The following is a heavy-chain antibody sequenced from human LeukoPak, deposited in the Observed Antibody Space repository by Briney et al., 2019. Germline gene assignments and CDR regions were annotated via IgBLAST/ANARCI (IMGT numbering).Heavy chain of an antibody. CDR2: IYYSGGT. V-gene: IGHV4-59*01. CDR3: ARGGIVGATTGHKAYFDY. CDR1: GGSISSYY. J-gene: IGHJ4*02. Sequence: PSETLSLTCTVSGGSISSYYWSWIRQPPGKGLEWIGYIYYSGGTNYNPSLKSRVTISVDTSKNQFSLKLSSVTAADTAVYYCARGGIVGATTGHKAYFDYWGQGTLVTVSS. D-gene: IGHD1-26*01.